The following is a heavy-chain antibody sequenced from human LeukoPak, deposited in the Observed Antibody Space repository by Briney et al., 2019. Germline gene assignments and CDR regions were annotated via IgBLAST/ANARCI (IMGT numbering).Heavy chain of an antibody. CDR1: GFTFTSYW. D-gene: IGHD2-2*01. J-gene: IGHJ4*02. CDR2: INVDGSST. CDR3: ARAYQTLPAGY. V-gene: IGHV3-74*01. Sequence: GGSLRLSCAASGFTFTSYWMHWVRQAPGKGLVWVSRINVDGSSTTYADSVKGRFTISRNNAKNTLYLQMNSLRVEDTAVYFCARAYQTLPAGYWGQGTLVTGSS.